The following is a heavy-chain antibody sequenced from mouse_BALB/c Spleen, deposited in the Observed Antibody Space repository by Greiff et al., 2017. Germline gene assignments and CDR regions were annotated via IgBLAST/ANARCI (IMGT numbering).Heavy chain of an antibody. CDR1: GYSITSDYA. V-gene: IGHV3-2*02. D-gene: IGHD2-4*01. CDR3: ARSTMITLDY. CDR2: ISYSGST. Sequence: EVQRVESGPGLVKPSQSLSLTCTVTGYSITSDYAWNWIRQFPGNKLEWMGYISYSGSTSYNPSLKSRISITRDTSKNQFFLQLNSVTTEDTATYYCARSTMITLDYWGQGTTLTVSS. J-gene: IGHJ2*01.